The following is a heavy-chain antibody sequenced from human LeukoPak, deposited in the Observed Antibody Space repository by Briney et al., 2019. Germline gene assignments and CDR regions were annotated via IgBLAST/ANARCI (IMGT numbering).Heavy chain of an antibody. Sequence: SETLSLTCAVSGGSISSSNWWSWVRQPPGKGLEWIGEVHHSGGTNYNPSLKSRVTISADRSNNRFSLSLNSVTAADTAVFYCARRTAPSGSYFWYFDLWGRGTLVTVSS. CDR2: VHHSGGT. CDR1: GGSISSSNW. J-gene: IGHJ2*01. CDR3: ARRTAPSGSYFWYFDL. D-gene: IGHD1-26*01. V-gene: IGHV4-4*02.